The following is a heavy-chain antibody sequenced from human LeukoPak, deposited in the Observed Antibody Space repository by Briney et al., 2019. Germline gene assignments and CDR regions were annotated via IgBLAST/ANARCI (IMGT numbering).Heavy chain of an antibody. CDR1: GGSISSGSYY. J-gene: IGHJ4*02. D-gene: IGHD3-22*01. CDR3: ASTRYYDSSGYCLGEDY. CDR2: IYTSGST. Sequence: SQTLSLTCTVSGGSISSGSYYWSWIRQPAGKGLEGIGHIYTSGSTNYNPSLKSRVTISVDTSKNQFSLKLSSVTAADTAVYYCASTRYYDSSGYCLGEDYWGQGTLVTVSS. V-gene: IGHV4-61*09.